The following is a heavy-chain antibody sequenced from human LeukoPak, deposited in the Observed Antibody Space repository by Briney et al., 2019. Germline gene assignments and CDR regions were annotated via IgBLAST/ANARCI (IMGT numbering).Heavy chain of an antibody. CDR2: INPSGGST. CDR3: AGGQMDIQGPGYYYYMDV. CDR1: GYTFTSYY. D-gene: IGHD1-1*01. J-gene: IGHJ6*03. Sequence: GASVKVSCKASGYTFTSYYMHWVRQAPGQGLEWMGIINPSGGSTSYAQKFQGRVTMTRDMSTSTVYMELSSLRSEDTAVYYCAGGQMDIQGPGYYYYMDVWGKGTTVTVSS. V-gene: IGHV1-46*01.